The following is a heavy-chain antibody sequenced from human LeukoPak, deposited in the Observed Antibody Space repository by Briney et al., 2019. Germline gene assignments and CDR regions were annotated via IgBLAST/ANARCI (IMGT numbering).Heavy chain of an antibody. CDR1: GGSISSYY. V-gene: IGHV4-4*07. J-gene: IGHJ6*03. CDR3: ARDSVPIVVVPAALEYYYYYYYMDV. CDR2: TYTSGST. Sequence: PSETLSLTCTVSGGSISSYYWSWIRQPAGKGLEWIGRTYTSGSTNYNPSLKSRVTMSVDTSKNQFSLKLSSVTAADTAVYYCARDSVPIVVVPAALEYYYYYYYMDVWGKGTTVTVSS. D-gene: IGHD2-2*01.